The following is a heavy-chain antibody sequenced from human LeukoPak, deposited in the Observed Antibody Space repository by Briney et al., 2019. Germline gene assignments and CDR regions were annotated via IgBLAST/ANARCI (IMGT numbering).Heavy chain of an antibody. V-gene: IGHV4-34*01. CDR3: ARGITIFGVVTPYYYYGMDV. D-gene: IGHD3-3*01. Sequence: NPGGSLRLSCAASGFTFSSYSMNWVRQPPGKGLEWIGEINHSGSTNYNPSLKSRVTISVDTSKNQFSLKLSSVTAADTAVYYCARGITIFGVVTPYYYYGMDVWGQGTTVTVSS. CDR2: INHSGST. J-gene: IGHJ6*02. CDR1: GFTFSSYS.